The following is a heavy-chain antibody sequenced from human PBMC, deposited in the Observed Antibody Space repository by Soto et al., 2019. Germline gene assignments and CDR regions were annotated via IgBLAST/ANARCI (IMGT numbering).Heavy chain of an antibody. Sequence: SQTLSLTCVISGDSVSSNSAAWNWIRQSPSRGLEWLGRTYYRSKWYNDYAVSVKSRITINPDTSKNQFSLQLNSVTPEDTAVYCCARDSSIAADTVLYHYYGMDVWGKGTTVTVSS. J-gene: IGHJ6*04. CDR2: TYYRSKWYN. V-gene: IGHV6-1*01. CDR3: ARDSSIAADTVLYHYYGMDV. CDR1: GDSVSSNSAA. D-gene: IGHD6-13*01.